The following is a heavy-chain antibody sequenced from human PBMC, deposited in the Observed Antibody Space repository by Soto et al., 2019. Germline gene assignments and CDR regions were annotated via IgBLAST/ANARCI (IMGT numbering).Heavy chain of an antibody. D-gene: IGHD3-3*01. CDR1: GFTFTSSS. V-gene: IGHV1-58*01. J-gene: IGHJ6*02. Sequence: GASMKVSCKASGFTFTSSSVQWVRQARGQRLEWIGWVVVGSGNTNYAQKFQERVTITRDMSTSTAYMELSSLRSEDTAVYYCAAEPGQYYDFWSGQDAEYYYGMDVWGQGTTVTVSS. CDR2: VVVGSGNT. CDR3: AAEPGQYYDFWSGQDAEYYYGMDV.